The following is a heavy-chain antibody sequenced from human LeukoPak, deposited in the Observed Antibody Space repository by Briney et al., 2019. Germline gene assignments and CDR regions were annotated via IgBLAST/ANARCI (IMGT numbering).Heavy chain of an antibody. CDR3: AADLQAFAFDI. J-gene: IGHJ3*02. CDR1: GGSISSYY. Sequence: SSETLSLTCTVSGGSISSYYWSWIRQPPGKGLEWIGYIYYSGSTFHNPSLKSRVTISVDTSKNQFSLKLNSVTAADTAVYYCAADLQAFAFDIWGQGTMVTVSS. CDR2: IYYSGST. D-gene: IGHD3-3*02. V-gene: IGHV4-59*06.